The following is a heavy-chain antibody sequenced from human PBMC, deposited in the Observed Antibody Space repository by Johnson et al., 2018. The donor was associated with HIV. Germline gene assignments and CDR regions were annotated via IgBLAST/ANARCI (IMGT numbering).Heavy chain of an antibody. D-gene: IGHD2-8*02. V-gene: IGHV3-23*04. CDR3: AKDVEYCTGGVCPYDAFDI. J-gene: IGHJ3*02. CDR2: ISGSGGST. Sequence: MQLVESGGGVVRPGRSLRLSCAASGFTFSNAWMSWVRQAPGKWLEWVSAISGSGGSTYYADSVKGRFTISRDNSKNTLYLQMNSLRAEDTAVYYCAKDVEYCTGGVCPYDAFDIWGQGTMVTVAS. CDR1: GFTFSNAW.